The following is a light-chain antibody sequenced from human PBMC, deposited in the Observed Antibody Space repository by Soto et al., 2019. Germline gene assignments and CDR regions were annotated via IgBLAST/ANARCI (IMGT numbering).Light chain of an antibody. CDR2: RAS. Sequence: TQMTQSPSTLSASVGDSVSITCRASRDSGTWLAWLQQKPGRAPNLLIYRASTLARGVPSRFSGSGSGTEFTLTISSLQPDDFATYYCHRHETYPLAFGGGTKVDI. J-gene: IGKJ4*01. CDR1: RDSGTW. V-gene: IGKV1-5*03. CDR3: HRHETYPLA.